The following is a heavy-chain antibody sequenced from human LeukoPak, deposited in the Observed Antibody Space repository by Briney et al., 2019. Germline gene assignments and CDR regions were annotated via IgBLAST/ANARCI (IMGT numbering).Heavy chain of an antibody. Sequence: SETLSLTCAVSGYSISSGYYWGWIRQPPGKGLEWTGSIYHRGSTYYNPSLKSRVTISVDTSKNQFSLKLSSVTAADTAVYYCARDPVAGSSYYYYYGMDVWGKGTTVTVSS. V-gene: IGHV4-38-2*02. CDR1: GYSISSGYY. CDR2: IYHRGST. J-gene: IGHJ6*04. CDR3: ARDPVAGSSYYYYYGMDV. D-gene: IGHD2-15*01.